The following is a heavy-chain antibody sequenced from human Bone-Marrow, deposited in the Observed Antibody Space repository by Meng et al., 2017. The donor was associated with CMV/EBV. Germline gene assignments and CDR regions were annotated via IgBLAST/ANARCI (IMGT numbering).Heavy chain of an antibody. CDR1: GFTFSSYW. D-gene: IGHD1-26*01. Sequence: GESLKISCAASGFTFSSYWMHWVRQAPGKGLVWVSRINSDGSSTSYADSVKGRFTISRDNAKNTLYLQMNSLRAEDTAVYYCARDAAPWRGATPDYWVQGTLVTVSS. V-gene: IGHV3-74*01. J-gene: IGHJ4*02. CDR3: ARDAAPWRGATPDY. CDR2: INSDGSST.